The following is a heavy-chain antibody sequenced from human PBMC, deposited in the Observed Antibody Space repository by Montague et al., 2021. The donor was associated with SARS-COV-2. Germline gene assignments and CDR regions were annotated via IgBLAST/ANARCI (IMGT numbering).Heavy chain of an antibody. D-gene: IGHD1-1*01. J-gene: IGHJ5*02. CDR1: GYSFTAFY. CDR2: INPNNGAT. Sequence: SVKVSCKASGYSFTAFYMHWVRQAPGQGLEWMGWINPNNGATDYAQRFQGRVTLTRDTSISTAYMELSNLRSDDTAIFYCARAQYSWNDFYNWYDPWGQGTLVTVSS. V-gene: IGHV1-2*02. CDR3: ARAQYSWNDFYNWYDP.